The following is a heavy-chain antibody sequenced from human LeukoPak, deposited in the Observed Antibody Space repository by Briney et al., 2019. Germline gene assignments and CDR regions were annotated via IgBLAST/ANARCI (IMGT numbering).Heavy chain of an antibody. Sequence: ASVKVSCKASGYTFTGYYMHWVRHAPGQGLEWMGWINPNSGDTNYAQKFQGRVTMTRDTSISTAYMELSRLRSDDTAVYYCARTFVVYCSGGSCSSASHFDYWGQGTLVTVSS. CDR1: GYTFTGYY. V-gene: IGHV1-2*02. CDR2: INPNSGDT. CDR3: ARTFVVYCSGGSCSSASHFDY. J-gene: IGHJ4*02. D-gene: IGHD2-15*01.